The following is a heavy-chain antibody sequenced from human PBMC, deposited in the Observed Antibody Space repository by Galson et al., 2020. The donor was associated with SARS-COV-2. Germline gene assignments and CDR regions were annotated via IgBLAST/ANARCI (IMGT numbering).Heavy chain of an antibody. CDR1: GGNISSYY. Sequence: SETLSLTCTVSGGNISSYYWSWIRQPPGKGLEWIGYIYYSGSTNYNPSLKSRVTISVDTSKNQFSLKLSSVTAADTAVYYCARGLHYYDSSGYYFDYWGQGTLVTVSS. D-gene: IGHD3-22*01. CDR2: IYYSGST. V-gene: IGHV4-59*01. J-gene: IGHJ4*02. CDR3: ARGLHYYDSSGYYFDY.